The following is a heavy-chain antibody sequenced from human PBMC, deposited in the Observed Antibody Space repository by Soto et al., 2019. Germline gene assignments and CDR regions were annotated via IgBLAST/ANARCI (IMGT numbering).Heavy chain of an antibody. CDR1: GFTFRSFT. D-gene: IGHD6-13*01. CDR3: ARGLAAAGPYNWFDP. Sequence: PGGSLRLSCAASGFTFRSFTMDWVRQAPGKGLEWVSTISSNSAYIYYTDALRGRFTISRDNAKNSLYLQLNSLRAEDTAVYYCARGLAAAGPYNWFDPWGQGTLVTVSS. J-gene: IGHJ5*02. CDR2: ISSNSAYI. V-gene: IGHV3-21*01.